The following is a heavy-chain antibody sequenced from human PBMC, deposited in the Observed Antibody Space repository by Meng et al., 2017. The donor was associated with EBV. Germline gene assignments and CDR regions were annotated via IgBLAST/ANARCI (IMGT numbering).Heavy chain of an antibody. CDR3: ASESGRGFTPDY. D-gene: IGHD3-10*01. Sequence: QVQLVRSGGGVKKRGSSVKVSCQTTGGTFRSDAISWVRQAPGQGLEWMGGLIPMSDAPHYAQKFQGRVTITADESTSTHYMDLSGLRSEDTAVYYCASESGRGFTPDYWGQGTLVTVSS. J-gene: IGHJ4*02. CDR1: GGTFRSDA. CDR2: LIPMSDAP. V-gene: IGHV1-69*01.